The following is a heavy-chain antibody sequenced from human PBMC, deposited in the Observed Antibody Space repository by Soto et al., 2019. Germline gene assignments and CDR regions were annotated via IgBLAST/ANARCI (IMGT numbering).Heavy chain of an antibody. V-gene: IGHV1-8*01. Sequence: ASVKVSCKASGYTFTSYDINWVRQATGQGLEWMGWMNPNSGNTGYAQKFQGRVTMTRNTSISTAYMELSSLRSEDTAVYYRARGGLRLIGYYFDYWGQGTLVTVSS. D-gene: IGHD5-12*01. CDR3: ARGGLRLIGYYFDY. CDR2: MNPNSGNT. J-gene: IGHJ4*02. CDR1: GYTFTSYD.